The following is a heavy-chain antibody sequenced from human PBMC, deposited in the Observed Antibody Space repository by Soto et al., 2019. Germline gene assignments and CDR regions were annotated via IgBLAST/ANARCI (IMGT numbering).Heavy chain of an antibody. D-gene: IGHD3-3*01. J-gene: IGHJ6*02. CDR2: IYPGYSDT. CDR3: ARHAPGITIFGVAYYYYYGMDV. V-gene: IGHV5-51*01. Sequence: VESLAISCKVSGYSFTSYWIGWVRQIPGKGLEWMGIIYPGYSDTRYSPSFQGHVTISADKSISTAYLQWSSLKASDTAMYYCARHAPGITIFGVAYYYYYGMDVWGQGTTVTVSS. CDR1: GYSFTSYW.